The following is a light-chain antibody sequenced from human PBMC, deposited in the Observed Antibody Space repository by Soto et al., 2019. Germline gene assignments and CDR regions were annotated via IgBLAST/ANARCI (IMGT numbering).Light chain of an antibody. Sequence: EIVLTPSPGNLSLSPCERATLSWSASQSVSRHLAWYQQKPGQAPRLLISDASNRATGIPARFSGSGSGTDFTLTISSLEPEDFAVYYCHQRQYWPPITFGQGTRLEIK. V-gene: IGKV3-11*01. CDR1: QSVSRH. J-gene: IGKJ5*01. CDR2: DAS. CDR3: HQRQYWPPIT.